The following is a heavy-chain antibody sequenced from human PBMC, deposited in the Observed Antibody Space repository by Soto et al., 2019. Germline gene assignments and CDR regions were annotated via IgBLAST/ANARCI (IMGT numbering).Heavy chain of an antibody. Sequence: EVVLLESGGGLEQPGGSLRLSCAASGFIFENFGMSWVRQAPGKGLEWISSISGSGFKKYYADSVKGRFTIPRDNSKSTVDLEMNNLSAEDTAVYHCAKNQGVELVPLATVDWFDPWGQGSVVTVSS. J-gene: IGHJ5*02. CDR1: GFIFENFG. D-gene: IGHD1-26*01. CDR3: AKNQGVELVPLATVDWFDP. CDR2: ISGSGFKK. V-gene: IGHV3-23*01.